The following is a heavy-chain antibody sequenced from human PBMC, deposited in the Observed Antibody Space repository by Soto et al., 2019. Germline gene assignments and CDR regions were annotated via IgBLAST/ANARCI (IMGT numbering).Heavy chain of an antibody. J-gene: IGHJ4*02. CDR2: INPTTTTT. Sequence: SVKVSCKASENTFSTYSLHWVRQAPGQGLEWMGVINPTTTTTTDAQKFQGRVTMTRDTSTSTVYMELSSLRSEDTAVYYCAREAWDYSRRPLFDYWGQGTLVTVSS. CDR1: ENTFSTYS. CDR3: AREAWDYSRRPLFDY. V-gene: IGHV1-46*03. D-gene: IGHD4-4*01.